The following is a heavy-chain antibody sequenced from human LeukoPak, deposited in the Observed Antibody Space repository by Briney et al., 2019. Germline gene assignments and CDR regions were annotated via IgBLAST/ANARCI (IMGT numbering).Heavy chain of an antibody. CDR2: ISGSGGST. V-gene: IGHV3-23*01. CDR1: GFTFSSYA. J-gene: IGHJ4*02. Sequence: GGSLRLSCAASGFTFSSYAMSWVRQAPGRGREWVSAISGSGGSTYYADSVKGRFTISRDNSKNTLYLQMNSLRAEDTAVYYCARDGTVGAAYYFDYWGQGTLVTVSS. D-gene: IGHD1-26*01. CDR3: ARDGTVGAAYYFDY.